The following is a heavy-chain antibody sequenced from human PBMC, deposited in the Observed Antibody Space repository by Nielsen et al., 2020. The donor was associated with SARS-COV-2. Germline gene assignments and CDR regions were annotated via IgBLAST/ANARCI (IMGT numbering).Heavy chain of an antibody. CDR1: GFTFTSSA. CDR3: AAGTMVRGVPYMDV. J-gene: IGHJ6*02. CDR2: IVVGSGNT. Sequence: SVKVSCKASGFTFTSSAMQWVRQARGQRLEWIGWIVVGSGNTNYAQKFQERVTITRDMSTSTAYRELSSLRSEDTAVYYCAAGTMVRGVPYMDVWGQGTTVTVSS. V-gene: IGHV1-58*02. D-gene: IGHD3-10*01.